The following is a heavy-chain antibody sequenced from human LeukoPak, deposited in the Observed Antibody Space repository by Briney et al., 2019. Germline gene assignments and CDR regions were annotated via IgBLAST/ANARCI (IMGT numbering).Heavy chain of an antibody. CDR3: ARDPSNGSGYYSNWFDP. J-gene: IGHJ5*02. V-gene: IGHV4-61*02. CDR2: IYTSGST. CDR1: GGSISSGSYY. D-gene: IGHD3-22*01. Sequence: SETLSLTCTVSGGSISSGSYYWSSIRQPAGKGLEWIGRIYTSGSTNYKPSLKSRVNISVDTSKNQFSLKLGSVSAADTAVYYCARDPSNGSGYYSNWFDPWGQGTLVTVSS.